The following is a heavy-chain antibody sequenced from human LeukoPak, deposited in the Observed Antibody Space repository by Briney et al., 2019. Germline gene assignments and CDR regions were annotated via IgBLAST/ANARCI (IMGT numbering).Heavy chain of an antibody. CDR2: IRYDGSNK. Sequence: GGSLRLSCAASGFTFSSYGMHWVRQAPGKGLEWVAFIRYDGSNKYYVDSVKGRFTISRDNSKNTLSLQMSSLRAEDTAAYFCAKDAFRGYSYGYRVSMVWFDQWGQGILVTVSS. D-gene: IGHD5-18*01. CDR1: GFTFSSYG. V-gene: IGHV3-30*02. CDR3: AKDAFRGYSYGYRVSMVWFDQ. J-gene: IGHJ5*02.